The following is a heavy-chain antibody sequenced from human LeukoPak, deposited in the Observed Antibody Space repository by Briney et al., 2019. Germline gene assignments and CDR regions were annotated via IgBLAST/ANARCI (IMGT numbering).Heavy chain of an antibody. CDR3: ARDTLGLPGTRYFFDS. CDR2: VSRSGAAT. Sequence: PGGSLRLSCATSAFTFRSYAMTWVRQAPGRGLEWVSSVSRSGAATFYADSVKGRFTISRDNSKNTLYLQMFSLRAEDTALYYCARDTLGLPGTRYFFDSWGQGTLVTVSS. CDR1: AFTFRSYA. J-gene: IGHJ4*02. D-gene: IGHD6-13*01. V-gene: IGHV3-23*01.